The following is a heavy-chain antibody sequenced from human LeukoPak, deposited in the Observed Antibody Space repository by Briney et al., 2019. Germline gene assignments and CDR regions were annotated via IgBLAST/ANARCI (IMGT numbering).Heavy chain of an antibody. Sequence: ASVKVSCKASGYTFTSYGVSWVRQAPGQGLEWMGWISAYNANTNYAQKLQGRVTMTTDTSTSTAYMELRSLRSDDTAVYYCARDGEGVAISVNYWFDPWGQGTLVTVSS. J-gene: IGHJ5*02. CDR3: ARDGEGVAISVNYWFDP. D-gene: IGHD3-10*01. V-gene: IGHV1-18*01. CDR2: ISAYNANT. CDR1: GYTFTSYG.